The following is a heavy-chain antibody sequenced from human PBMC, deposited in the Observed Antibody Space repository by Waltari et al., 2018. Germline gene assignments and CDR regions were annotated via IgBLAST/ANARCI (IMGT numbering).Heavy chain of an antibody. J-gene: IGHJ4*02. D-gene: IGHD3-22*01. CDR1: GVSFSSDG. CDR3: VKELDSSGYLSFFDY. V-gene: IGHV3-30*18. Sequence: VQLVASAGGGVQAGMPLRLSCASPGVSFSSDGMQWVRQAPGMGLEWVAVVSADGSITLYADSLKGRFTISRDNSRATLSLQMNNLTPEDTTVYYCVKELDSSGYLSFFDYWGQGTRVTVSS. CDR2: VSADGSIT.